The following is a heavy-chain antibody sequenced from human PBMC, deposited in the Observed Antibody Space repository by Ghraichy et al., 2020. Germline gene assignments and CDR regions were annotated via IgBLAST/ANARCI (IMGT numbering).Heavy chain of an antibody. CDR2: ISGSGGST. CDR3: AKVLNGGYSSGWYPPVLSF. V-gene: IGHV3-23*01. J-gene: IGHJ4*02. D-gene: IGHD6-19*01. CDR1: GFTFSSYA. Sequence: GGSLRLSCAASGFTFSSYAMSWVRQAPGKGLEWVSAISGSGGSTYYADSVKGRFTISRDNSKNTLYLQMNSLRAEDTAVFYCAKVLNGGYSSGWYPPVLSFWGQGTLVTVSS.